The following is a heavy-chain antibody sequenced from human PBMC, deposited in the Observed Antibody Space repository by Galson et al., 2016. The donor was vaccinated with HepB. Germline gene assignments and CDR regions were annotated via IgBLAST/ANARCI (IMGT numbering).Heavy chain of an antibody. CDR2: IRGDGIVS. D-gene: IGHD3-10*01. J-gene: IGHJ4*02. CDR3: LREMTGSYFD. Sequence: SLRLSCAASGFTFNAHWMNWVRQAPGKGLEWAANIRGDGIVSYYAESVRGRFTISRDNAKNSLYLQMNGLRVDETAVYYCLREMTGSYFDWGQGTLITVSS. V-gene: IGHV3-7*01. CDR1: GFTFNAHW.